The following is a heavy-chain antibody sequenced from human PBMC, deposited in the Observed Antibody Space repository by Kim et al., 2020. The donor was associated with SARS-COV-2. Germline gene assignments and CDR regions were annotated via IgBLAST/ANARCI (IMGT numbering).Heavy chain of an antibody. D-gene: IGHD3-16*01. V-gene: IGHV4-34*01. J-gene: IGHJ5*02. CDR2: GST. CDR3: ARRRGGIDP. Sequence: GSTNDNTAHKSRLTISLHTSKNQFSLKLCSVTAADTAVYYCARRRGGIDPWGQGTMVTVSS.